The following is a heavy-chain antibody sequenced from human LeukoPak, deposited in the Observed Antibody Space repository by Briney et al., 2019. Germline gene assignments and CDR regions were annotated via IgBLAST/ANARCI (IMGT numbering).Heavy chain of an antibody. CDR3: TTGIRGD. J-gene: IGHJ4*02. CDR2: IASKTDGGTT. Sequence: PGGSLRLSCAASGFTFSNAWMNWVRQAPGKGLEWVGRIASKTDGGTTDYAAPVKGRFTISRDDSKNTLFLQMNSLKTEDTAVYYCTTGIRGDCGQGTLVTVSS. V-gene: IGHV3-15*04. CDR1: GFTFSNAW.